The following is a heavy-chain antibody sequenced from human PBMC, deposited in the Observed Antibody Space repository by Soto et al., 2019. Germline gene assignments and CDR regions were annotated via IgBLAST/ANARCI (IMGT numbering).Heavy chain of an antibody. D-gene: IGHD1-7*01. V-gene: IGHV3-30-3*01. J-gene: IGHJ4*02. CDR2: ISYAGSKK. Sequence: QVQLVESGGGVVQPGRSLRLSCAASGFTFSSYAMHWVRQAPGEWLEWVAVISYAGSKKYYADSVKGRFTISRDNSKNTLYLQMNSLRAEDTAVYYFARDGDWNLRYPHTEIDYWGQGTLVTVS. CDR3: ARDGDWNLRYPHTEIDY. CDR1: GFTFSSYA.